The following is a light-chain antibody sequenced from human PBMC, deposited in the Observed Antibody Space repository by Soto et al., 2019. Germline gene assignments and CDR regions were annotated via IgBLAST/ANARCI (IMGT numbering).Light chain of an antibody. CDR3: SSYTSSSTLV. Sequence: QSVLTQPASVXGXXXXXXXXSCTGTSSDVGGYNYVSWYQQHPGKAPKLMIYEVSNRPSGVSNRFSGSKSGNTASLTISGLQAEDEADYYCSSYTSSSTLVFGGGTKLTVL. CDR2: EVS. CDR1: SSDVGGYNY. J-gene: IGLJ3*02. V-gene: IGLV2-14*01.